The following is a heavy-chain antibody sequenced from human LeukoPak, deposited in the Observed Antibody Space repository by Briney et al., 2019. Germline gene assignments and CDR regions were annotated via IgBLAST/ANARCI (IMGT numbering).Heavy chain of an antibody. Sequence: PSETLSLTCAVYGGSFSGYYWSWIRQPPGKGLEWIGYIYYSGSTNYNPSLKSRVTISVDTSKNQFSLKLSSVTAADTAVYYCARLKSRITMVQDYWGQGTLVTVSS. CDR3: ARLKSRITMVQDY. CDR2: IYYSGST. V-gene: IGHV4-34*01. CDR1: GGSFSGYY. D-gene: IGHD3-10*01. J-gene: IGHJ4*02.